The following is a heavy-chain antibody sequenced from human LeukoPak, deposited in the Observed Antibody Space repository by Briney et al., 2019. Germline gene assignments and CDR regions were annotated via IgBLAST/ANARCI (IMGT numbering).Heavy chain of an antibody. CDR3: ARSYIGLPYTYFDS. CDR1: GYSINSGYY. Sequence: PSETLSLTCVVSGYSINSGYYWGWIRQPPGKGLEWIGNIYHSGGTYYNPSLKSRVTISVDTSKNQFSLKLTSVTAAGTAVYYCARSYIGLPYTYFDSWGQGTLVTVSS. V-gene: IGHV4-38-2*01. D-gene: IGHD4-11*01. J-gene: IGHJ4*02. CDR2: IYHSGGT.